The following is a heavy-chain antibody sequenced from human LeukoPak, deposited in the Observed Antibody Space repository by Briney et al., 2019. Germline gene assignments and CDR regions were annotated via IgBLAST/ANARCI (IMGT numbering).Heavy chain of an antibody. CDR1: RYTFTSYY. CDR3: ARDLGWGSSSGYYYYMDV. CDR2: INPSGGST. J-gene: IGHJ6*03. Sequence: ASVKVSCKASRYTFTSYYMHWVRQAPGQGLEWMGIINPSGGSTSYAQKFQGRVTMTRDTSTSTVYMELSSLRSEDTAVYYCARDLGWGSSSGYYYYMDVWGKGTTVTVSS. V-gene: IGHV1-46*01. D-gene: IGHD2-21*01.